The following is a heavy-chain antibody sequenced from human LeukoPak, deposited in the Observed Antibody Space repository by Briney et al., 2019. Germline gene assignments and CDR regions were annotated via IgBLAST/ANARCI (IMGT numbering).Heavy chain of an antibody. CDR3: ARGVGSREATAAFDI. Sequence: ASVKVSCKASGYTFTSYAMNWVRQAPGQGLEWMGWINTNTGNPTYAQGFTGRFVFSLDTSVSTVYLQISSLKAEDTAVYYCARGVGSREATAAFDIWGQGTMVTVSS. CDR1: GYTFTSYA. V-gene: IGHV7-4-1*02. CDR2: INTNTGNP. D-gene: IGHD3-16*01. J-gene: IGHJ3*02.